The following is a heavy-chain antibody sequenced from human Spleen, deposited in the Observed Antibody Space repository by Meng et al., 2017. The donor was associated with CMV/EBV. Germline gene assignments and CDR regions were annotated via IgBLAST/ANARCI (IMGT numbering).Heavy chain of an antibody. D-gene: IGHD3-3*01. J-gene: IGHJ6*02. CDR1: GFSFGSYG. CDR3: ATLLRFMEWLSSSNYYDMDV. CDR2: IRYDGNNK. V-gene: IGHV3-30*02. Sequence: GGSLRLSCAASGFSFGSYGMQWVRQAPGKGLEWVAFIRYDGNNKDYGDSVKGRFTVSRDNSKNMVYLQMNSLRAEDTAVYYCATLLRFMEWLSSSNYYDMDVWGQGTTVTVSS.